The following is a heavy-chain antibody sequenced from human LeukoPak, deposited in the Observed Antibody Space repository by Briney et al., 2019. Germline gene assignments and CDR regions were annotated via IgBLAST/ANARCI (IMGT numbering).Heavy chain of an antibody. Sequence: PGRSLRLSCAASGFTFSSYGMHWVRQAPGKGLEWVAVIWYDGSNKYYADSVKGRFTISRDNSKNTLYLQMNSLRAEDTAVYYCANAGVTTVLYYYYYYMDVWGKGTTVTVSS. CDR3: ANAGVTTVLYYYYYYMDV. D-gene: IGHD4-17*01. V-gene: IGHV3-33*06. J-gene: IGHJ6*03. CDR2: IWYDGSNK. CDR1: GFTFSSYG.